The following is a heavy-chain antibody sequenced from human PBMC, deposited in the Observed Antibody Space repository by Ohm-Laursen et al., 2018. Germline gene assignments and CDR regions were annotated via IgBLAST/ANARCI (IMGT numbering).Heavy chain of an antibody. V-gene: IGHV2-5*02. CDR1: GFSLSSNGVG. CDR3: AHRGGTYSFWNGGHFDY. CDR2: IYWDDDK. J-gene: IGHJ4*02. D-gene: IGHD3-3*01. Sequence: TQTLTLTCTFSGFSLSSNGVGVGWIRQPPGKALEWLAVIYWDDDKRYSPSLKNRLTIMKDTSKNQVVLILTNVDPADTAAYYCAHRGGTYSFWNGGHFDYWGQGILVTASP.